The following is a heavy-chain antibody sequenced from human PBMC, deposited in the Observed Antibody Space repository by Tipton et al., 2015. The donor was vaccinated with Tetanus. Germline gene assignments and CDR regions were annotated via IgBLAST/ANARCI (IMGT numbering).Heavy chain of an antibody. D-gene: IGHD6-19*01. V-gene: IGHV3-74*01. CDR1: GFTFSDYW. J-gene: IGHJ5*02. CDR3: ARAQVVAGTGGFDP. Sequence: SLRLSCAASGFTFSDYWMHWVRQAPGKGLMWVSRISGDGNSTSYAASVKGRFTISRDNAKNTVYLQMNSLRAEDTAVYYCARAQVVAGTGGFDPWGQGTLVTVSS. CDR2: ISGDGNST.